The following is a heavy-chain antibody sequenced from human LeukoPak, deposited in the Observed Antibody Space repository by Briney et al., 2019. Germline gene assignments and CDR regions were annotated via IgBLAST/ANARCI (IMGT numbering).Heavy chain of an antibody. CDR1: GDSISSGSFY. Sequence: PSETLSFTCTVSGDSISSGSFYWSWIRQAAGKGLEWIGRVSSSGRTTYNPSLKSRLTISITTSKNQFSLKLSSVSAADTAVYYCASRNFGVVTDWGQGTLVTVSS. J-gene: IGHJ4*02. V-gene: IGHV4-61*02. CDR2: VSSSGRT. CDR3: ASRNFGVVTD. D-gene: IGHD3-3*01.